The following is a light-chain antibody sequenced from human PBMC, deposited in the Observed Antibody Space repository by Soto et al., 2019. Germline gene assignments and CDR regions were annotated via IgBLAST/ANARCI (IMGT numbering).Light chain of an antibody. CDR3: ATYTVTGTLI. V-gene: IGLV2-14*01. J-gene: IGLJ2*01. Sequence: QSVPTQPASVSGSPGLSITISCTGTSNDVGGYDYVSWYRQYPDRAPRLLIYEVTNRPSGISDRFSGSRSGNTASLTISGLQADDEADYYCATYTVTGTLIFGGGTKLTVL. CDR2: EVT. CDR1: SNDVGGYDY.